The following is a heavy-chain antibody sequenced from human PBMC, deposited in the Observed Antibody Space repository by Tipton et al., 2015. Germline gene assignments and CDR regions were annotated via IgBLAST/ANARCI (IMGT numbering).Heavy chain of an antibody. CDR3: ACQDYDSLTRDYQTVDY. V-gene: IGHV4-38-2*01. Sequence: GLVKPSETLSLTCDVSGYSISSGYYWGWIRQPPGKGLEWIGSISHSGNTYYNPSLKSRVTMPRDTSKNQFSLKLTSVTAADTAVYYCACQDYDSLTRDYQTVDYWGQGTLVTVSS. D-gene: IGHD3-9*01. CDR2: ISHSGNT. CDR1: GYSISSGYY. J-gene: IGHJ4*02.